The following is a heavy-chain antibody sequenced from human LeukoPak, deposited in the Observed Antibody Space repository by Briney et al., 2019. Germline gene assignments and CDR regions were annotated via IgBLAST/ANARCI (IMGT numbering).Heavy chain of an antibody. D-gene: IGHD6-19*01. Sequence: DSVKVSCKASGYTFTNNDINWVRQTTGQGIEWMGWVSPDSGDTGYAPNFRGRVTMTTDTSINTAYMELTSLTSEDTAIYYCTRGRAAGDWGQGTLVTVSS. CDR3: TRGRAAGD. CDR1: GYTFTNND. J-gene: IGHJ4*02. V-gene: IGHV1-8*01. CDR2: VSPDSGDT.